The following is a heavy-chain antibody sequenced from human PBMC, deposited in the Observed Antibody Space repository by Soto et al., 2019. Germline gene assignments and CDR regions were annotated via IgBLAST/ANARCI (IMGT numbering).Heavy chain of an antibody. D-gene: IGHD1-26*01. CDR1: EFIFSSYW. J-gene: IGHJ3*02. Sequence: GGSLRLSCAASEFIFSSYWMSWVRQAPGKGLEWVANINQDGSEKYYVDSVKGRFTISRDNAKNSLYLQMNSLRAEDTAVYYCARGIVGAPDAFDIWRQRTMVTVPS. CDR2: INQDGSEK. CDR3: ARGIVGAPDAFDI. V-gene: IGHV3-7*03.